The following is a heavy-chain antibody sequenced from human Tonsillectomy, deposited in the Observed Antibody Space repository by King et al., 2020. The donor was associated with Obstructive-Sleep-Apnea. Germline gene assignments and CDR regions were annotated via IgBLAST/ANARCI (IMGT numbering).Heavy chain of an antibody. J-gene: IGHJ4*02. CDR3: ARWNEGFDY. V-gene: IGHV4-59*08. D-gene: IGHD1-1*01. Sequence: QLQESGPVLVRPSETLSLTCTVPGGSITNYYLGWIRQPPGKGLEWIGYIYYSVITDYNPPLRGRFTITVETSKNQISLRVTSGTAADTAEYFFARWNEGFDYWGQGTLVTVSS. CDR1: GGSITNYY. CDR2: IYYSVIT.